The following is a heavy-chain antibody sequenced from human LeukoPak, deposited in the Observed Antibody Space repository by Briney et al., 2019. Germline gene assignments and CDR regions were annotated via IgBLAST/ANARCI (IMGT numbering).Heavy chain of an antibody. Sequence: SETLSLTCAVYGGSFSGYYWSWIRQPPGKGLEWIGEINHSGSTNYNPSLKSRVTISVDTSKNQFSLNLRSVTAADTAMYYCARDEDTTLARAFDIWGQGTMVTVSS. D-gene: IGHD5-18*01. CDR1: GGSFSGYY. J-gene: IGHJ3*02. CDR2: INHSGST. CDR3: ARDEDTTLARAFDI. V-gene: IGHV4-34*01.